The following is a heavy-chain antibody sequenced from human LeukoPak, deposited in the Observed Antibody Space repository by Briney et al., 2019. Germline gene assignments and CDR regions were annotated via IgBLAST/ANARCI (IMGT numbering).Heavy chain of an antibody. CDR3: ARDHRLTTMVRGVITHLSGWFDP. V-gene: IGHV1-18*04. CDR1: GYKFTNYG. Sequence: ASVKVSCKASGYKFTNYGITWVRQAPGQGLEWMGWTNPDNGNTNYAQKFQGRVSITTDTSTRTAYMELRSLRSDDTAVYYCARDHRLTTMVRGVITHLSGWFDPWGQGTLVTVSS. D-gene: IGHD3-10*01. CDR2: TNPDNGNT. J-gene: IGHJ5*02.